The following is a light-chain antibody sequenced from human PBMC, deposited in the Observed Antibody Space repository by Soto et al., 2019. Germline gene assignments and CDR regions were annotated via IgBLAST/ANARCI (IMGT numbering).Light chain of an antibody. CDR1: QSVSSY. J-gene: IGKJ2*01. V-gene: IGKV3-11*01. Sequence: EIVLPQSPATLSLSPGERATLSCRASQSVSSYLAWYQQKPGQAPRLLISDSSNRATGIPARFSGSGSGTDFTLTISSLEPEDFAVYYCQQRSNWPPYTFGQGTKLEIK. CDR2: DSS. CDR3: QQRSNWPPYT.